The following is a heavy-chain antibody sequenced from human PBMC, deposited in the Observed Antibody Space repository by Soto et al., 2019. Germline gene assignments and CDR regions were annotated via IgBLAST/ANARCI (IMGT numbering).Heavy chain of an antibody. D-gene: IGHD6-13*01. J-gene: IGHJ6*02. Sequence: ASVKVSCKVSGYTLTELSMHWVRQAPGKGLGWVGGFDPEEGETIYAQKFQGRVTMTEDTSTDTAYMELSSLRSEKTAVYYCAGDKVMAVAGRGLVNYFYFGMDVWGQGTSVTVSS. CDR2: FDPEEGET. CDR1: GYTLTELS. CDR3: AGDKVMAVAGRGLVNYFYFGMDV. V-gene: IGHV1-24*01.